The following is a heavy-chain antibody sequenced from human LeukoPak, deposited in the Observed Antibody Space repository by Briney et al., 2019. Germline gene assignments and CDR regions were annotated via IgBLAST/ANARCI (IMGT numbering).Heavy chain of an antibody. Sequence: GRSLRLSCAASGFTFSSYAMSWVRQAPGKGLEWVSAISGSGGSTYYADSVKGRFTISRDNSKNTLYLQMNSLRAEDTAVYYCAKWLVGRYFQHWGQGTLVTVSS. D-gene: IGHD6-19*01. CDR3: AKWLVGRYFQH. CDR1: GFTFSSYA. J-gene: IGHJ1*01. V-gene: IGHV3-23*01. CDR2: ISGSGGST.